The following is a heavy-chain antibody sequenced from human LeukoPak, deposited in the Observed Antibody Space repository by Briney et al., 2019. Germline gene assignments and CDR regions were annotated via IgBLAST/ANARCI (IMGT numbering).Heavy chain of an antibody. CDR2: INPSGAGT. J-gene: IGHJ4*02. V-gene: IGHV1-46*01. Sequence: GASVKVSCKASGYTFTNYYMHWVRQAPGQGLEWMGIINPSGAGTGYAQNFQGRVTMTRDTSTSTVYMELSSLRSEDTVVYYCARGSMAVAGPAWYWGQGTLVTVSS. D-gene: IGHD6-19*01. CDR1: GYTFTNYY. CDR3: ARGSMAVAGPAWY.